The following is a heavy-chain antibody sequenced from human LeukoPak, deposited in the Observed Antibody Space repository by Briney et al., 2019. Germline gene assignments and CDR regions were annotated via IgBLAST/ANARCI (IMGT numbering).Heavy chain of an antibody. CDR1: GGSLSGYY. CDR3: ARQGYADFSPRPFDY. V-gene: IGHV4-34*01. D-gene: IGHD4-17*01. J-gene: IGHJ4*02. CDR2: INHSGST. Sequence: SETLSLTCAVYGGSLSGYYWSWIRQPPGKGLEWIGEINHSGSTNYNPSLKSRVTISVDTSKNQFSLKLSSVTAADTAVFYCARQGYADFSPRPFDYWGQGTLVTVSS.